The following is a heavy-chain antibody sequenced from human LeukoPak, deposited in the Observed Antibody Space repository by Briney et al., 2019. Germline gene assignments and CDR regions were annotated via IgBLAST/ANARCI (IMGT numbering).Heavy chain of an antibody. J-gene: IGHJ3*02. Sequence: GASVKVSCKASGYNFNTYGIGWVRQAPRQGLEWMGWITAANGNTNYAQKVQGRVTMTTDTSTSTAYMELRSLRSDDTAVYFCARDLARGYSYGYNAFDIWGQRTMVTVSS. CDR2: ITAANGNT. D-gene: IGHD5-18*01. V-gene: IGHV1-18*01. CDR1: GYNFNTYG. CDR3: ARDLARGYSYGYNAFDI.